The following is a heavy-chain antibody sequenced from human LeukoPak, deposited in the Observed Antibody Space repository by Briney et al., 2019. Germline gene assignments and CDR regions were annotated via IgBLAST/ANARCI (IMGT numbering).Heavy chain of an antibody. CDR2: INHSGST. Sequence: PPETLSLTCAVYGGSFSGYYWSWIRQPPGKGLEWIGEINHSGSTNYNPSLKSRVTISVDTSKNQFSLKLSSVTAADTAVYYCAPRPYCSSTSCYEYYWGQGTLVTVSS. CDR3: APRPYCSSTSCYEYY. J-gene: IGHJ4*02. CDR1: GGSFSGYY. D-gene: IGHD2-2*01. V-gene: IGHV4-34*01.